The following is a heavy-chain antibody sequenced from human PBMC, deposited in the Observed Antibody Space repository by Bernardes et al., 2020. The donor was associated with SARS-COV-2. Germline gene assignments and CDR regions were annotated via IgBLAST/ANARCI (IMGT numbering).Heavy chain of an antibody. CDR2: ISSSGSTI. V-gene: IGHV3-11*01. J-gene: IGHJ6*02. CDR3: ARDIVVVPAAGVNYYYGMDV. D-gene: IGHD2-2*01. Sequence: GSLRLSCAASGFTFSDYYMSWIRQAPGKGLEWVSYISSSGSTIYYADSVKGRFTISRDNAKNSLYLQMNSLRAEDTAVYYCARDIVVVPAAGVNYYYGMDVWGQGTTVTVSS. CDR1: GFTFSDYY.